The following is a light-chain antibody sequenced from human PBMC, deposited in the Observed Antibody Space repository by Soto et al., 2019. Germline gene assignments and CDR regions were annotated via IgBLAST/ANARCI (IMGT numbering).Light chain of an antibody. CDR1: PIISRR. CDR2: DDS. V-gene: IGKV1-5*01. CDR3: QQYSGYSTWT. Sequence: IRVSRTRCTRCASVGARGPMTRWASPIISRRLAWYQQKPGKAPKVLIWDDSTLQRGGPSRFSGSGSGTEFTLTNGSLQPDDFATKYCQQYSGYSTWTFGQGTKVDIK. J-gene: IGKJ1*01.